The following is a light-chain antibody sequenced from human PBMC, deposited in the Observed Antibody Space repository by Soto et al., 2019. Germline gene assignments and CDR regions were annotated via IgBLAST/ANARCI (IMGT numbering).Light chain of an antibody. CDR3: QQYGSSPGFS. J-gene: IGKJ3*01. Sequence: EIVLTQYPGTLSLSPGERATLSCRASQSVSSSYLVWYQQKPGQAPRLLIYGASSRATGIPDRFSGSGSGTAFTITISTLEPADFAVYYCQQYGSSPGFSFGPGTKVDIK. CDR1: QSVSSSY. V-gene: IGKV3-20*01. CDR2: GAS.